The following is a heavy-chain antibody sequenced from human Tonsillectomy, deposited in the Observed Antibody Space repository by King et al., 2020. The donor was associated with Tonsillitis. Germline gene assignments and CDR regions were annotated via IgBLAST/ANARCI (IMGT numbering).Heavy chain of an antibody. CDR2: IYYSGST. D-gene: IGHD3-3*01. Sequence: VQLQESGPGLVKPSETLSLTCTVSGGSISSYYRSWIRQPPGKGLEWIGYIYYSGSTNYNPSLKSRVTISVDTSKNQFSLKLSSVTAADTAVYYCARGCAAYYDFWSGYSHWYFDLWGRGTLVTVSS. V-gene: IGHV4-59*01. CDR1: GGSISSYY. J-gene: IGHJ2*01. CDR3: ARGCAAYYDFWSGYSHWYFDL.